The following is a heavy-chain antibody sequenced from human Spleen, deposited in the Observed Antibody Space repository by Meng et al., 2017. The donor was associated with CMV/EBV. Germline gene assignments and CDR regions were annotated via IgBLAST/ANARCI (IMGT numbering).Heavy chain of an antibody. CDR2: ISIYHDNT. Sequence: ASVKVSCKTSGYSFISNGISWVQQAPGQGLEWIGWISIYHDNTNYAQKFQGRVTMTRDTSTSTAYMELRSLTSDDTAVYYCARRGYCSSSNCIRNAFDIWGQGTMVTVSS. V-gene: IGHV1-18*01. CDR1: GYSFISNG. D-gene: IGHD2-2*01. CDR3: ARRGYCSSSNCIRNAFDI. J-gene: IGHJ3*02.